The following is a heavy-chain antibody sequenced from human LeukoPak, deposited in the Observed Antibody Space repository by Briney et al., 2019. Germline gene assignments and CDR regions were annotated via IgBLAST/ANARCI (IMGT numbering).Heavy chain of an antibody. CDR1: GFTFDDYA. J-gene: IGHJ4*02. CDR3: AKAGDYGGNGGVDY. D-gene: IGHD4-23*01. V-gene: IGHV3-9*01. Sequence: GGSLRLSCAASGFTFDDYAMHWVRQAPGKGLEWVSGISWNSGSIGYADSVKGRFTISRDNAKNSLYLQMNSLRAEDTALYYCAKAGDYGGNGGVDYWGQGTLVTVSS. CDR2: ISWNSGSI.